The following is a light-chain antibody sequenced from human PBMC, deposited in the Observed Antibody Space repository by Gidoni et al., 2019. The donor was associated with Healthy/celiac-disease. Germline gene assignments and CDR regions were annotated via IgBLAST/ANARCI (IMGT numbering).Light chain of an antibody. V-gene: IGKV1-8*01. Sequence: AIRITQSPSSLSASTGDRVTITCRASQGISSYLAWYQQKPGKAPKLLIYAASTLQSGVPSRFSGSGSGTDFTLTISCLQSEDFATYYCQQYYSYPRTFGQXTKVESK. CDR3: QQYYSYPRT. J-gene: IGKJ1*01. CDR2: AAS. CDR1: QGISSY.